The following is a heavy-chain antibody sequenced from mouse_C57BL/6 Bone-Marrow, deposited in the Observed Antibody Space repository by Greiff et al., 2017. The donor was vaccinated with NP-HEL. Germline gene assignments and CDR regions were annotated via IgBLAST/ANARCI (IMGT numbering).Heavy chain of an antibody. Sequence: EVKLVESGGGLVKPGGSLKLSCAASGFTFSSYAMSWVRQTPEKRLEWVATISDGGSYTYYPDNVKGRFTISRDNAKNNLYLQMSHLKSEDTAMYYCASLYYYGSSYGYYFDYWGQGTTLTVSS. D-gene: IGHD1-1*01. J-gene: IGHJ2*01. CDR3: ASLYYYGSSYGYYFDY. CDR1: GFTFSSYA. CDR2: ISDGGSYT. V-gene: IGHV5-4*03.